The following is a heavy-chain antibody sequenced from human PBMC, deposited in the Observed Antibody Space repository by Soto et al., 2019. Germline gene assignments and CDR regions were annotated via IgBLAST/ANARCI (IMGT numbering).Heavy chain of an antibody. Sequence: GGSLRLSCAASGFTFSSYWMHWVRQAPGKGLVWVSRINSDGSSTSYADSVKGRFTISRDNAKNTLYLQMNSLRAEDTAVYYCARAQEYSSSWYYYYYYYGMDVWGQGTTVPVSS. V-gene: IGHV3-74*01. CDR1: GFTFSSYW. D-gene: IGHD6-13*01. J-gene: IGHJ6*02. CDR2: INSDGSST. CDR3: ARAQEYSSSWYYYYYYYGMDV.